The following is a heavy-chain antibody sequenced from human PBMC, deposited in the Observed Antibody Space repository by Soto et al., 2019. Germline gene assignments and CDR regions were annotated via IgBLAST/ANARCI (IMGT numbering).Heavy chain of an antibody. D-gene: IGHD6-13*01. CDR1: GYTLTDYY. J-gene: IGHJ4*02. V-gene: IGHV1-2*04. CDR3: ARCPGIAADPFDY. Sequence: ASVKVSCKASGYTLTDYYKPWVRQAPLQGREWMGWINPKSGGTNYAQKFQDWFTMTRDTSISTDYMELNRLKYDDTAVYYCARCPGIAADPFDYWGRGTLVTVSS. CDR2: INPKSGGT.